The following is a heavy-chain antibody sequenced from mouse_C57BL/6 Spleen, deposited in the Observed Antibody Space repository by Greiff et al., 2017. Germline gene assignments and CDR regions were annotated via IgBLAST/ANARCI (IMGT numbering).Heavy chain of an antibody. CDR1: GYAFSSSW. J-gene: IGHJ4*01. CDR3: AITGLLRGYYAMDY. V-gene: IGHV1-82*01. Sequence: QVQLQQSGPELVKPGASVKISCKASGYAFSSSWMNWVKQRPGKGLEWIGRIYPGDGDTNYNGKFKGKATLTADKSSSTAYMQRSSLTSEDSAVYFCAITGLLRGYYAMDYWGQGTSLTVSS. CDR2: IYPGDGDT. D-gene: IGHD3-1*01.